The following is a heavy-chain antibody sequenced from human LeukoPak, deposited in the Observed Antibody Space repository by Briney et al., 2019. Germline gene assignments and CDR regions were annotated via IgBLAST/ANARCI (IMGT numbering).Heavy chain of an antibody. Sequence: GASVKVSCKASGYTFTCYYMHWVRQAPGQGLEWMGWINPNSGGTNYAQKFQGRVTMTRDTSISTAYMELSRLRSDDTAVYYCAREAYYDSSGDDYWGQGTLVTVSS. CDR1: GYTFTCYY. V-gene: IGHV1-2*02. CDR3: AREAYYDSSGDDY. D-gene: IGHD3-22*01. CDR2: INPNSGGT. J-gene: IGHJ4*02.